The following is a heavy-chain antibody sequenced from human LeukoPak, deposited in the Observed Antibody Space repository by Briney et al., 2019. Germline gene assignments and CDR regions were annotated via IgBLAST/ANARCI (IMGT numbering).Heavy chain of an antibody. D-gene: IGHD4-23*01. J-gene: IGHJ4*02. CDR2: ISYDGSNK. CDR3: ARVMSTTVVTALDY. V-gene: IGHV3-30*04. Sequence: GRSLRLSCAASGFTFSSYAMHWVRQAPGKGLEWVAVISYDGSNKYYADSVKGRFTISRDNSKNTLHLQMDSLRAEDPAVYYCARVMSTTVVTALDYWGQGTLATVSS. CDR1: GFTFSSYA.